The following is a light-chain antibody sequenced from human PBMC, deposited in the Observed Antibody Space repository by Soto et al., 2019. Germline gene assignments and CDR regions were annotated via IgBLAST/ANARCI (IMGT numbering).Light chain of an antibody. CDR2: GAS. Sequence: EIVMTQSPATLSVSPGERATLSCRASQSISTTLAWYQHKPGQAPRLLIYGASTRATGIPARFSGSGSGTEFTLTISSLQSEDFAVYYCQQYAHWPLTFGGGTQVEFK. CDR1: QSISTT. V-gene: IGKV3-15*01. J-gene: IGKJ4*01. CDR3: QQYAHWPLT.